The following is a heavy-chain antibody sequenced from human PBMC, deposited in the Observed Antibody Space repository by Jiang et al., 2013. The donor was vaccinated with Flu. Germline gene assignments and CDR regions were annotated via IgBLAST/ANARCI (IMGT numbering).Heavy chain of an antibody. J-gene: IGHJ6*02. CDR3: ARVVPPWLVRTSHLGYGMDV. D-gene: IGHD6-19*01. CDR2: IYYSGST. Sequence: SGSGLVKPSETLSLTCTVSGGSISSYYWSWIRQPPGKGLEWIGYIYYSGSTNYNPSLKSRVTISVDTSKNQFSLKLSSVTAADTAVYYCARVVPPWLVRTSHLGYGMDVWGQG. CDR1: GGSISSYY. V-gene: IGHV4-59*01.